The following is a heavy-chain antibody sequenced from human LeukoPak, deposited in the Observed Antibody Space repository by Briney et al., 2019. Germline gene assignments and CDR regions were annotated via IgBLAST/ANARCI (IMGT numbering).Heavy chain of an antibody. Sequence: GESVKISCKASGYSFPSYWIAWVRQMPGKGLEWMGIIYPGGSDTRYSPSFQGQVTMSVDKSIDTAYLQWSSLKASDTAMYYCARLYSYYYDSSGADDYWDQGTLVTVSS. V-gene: IGHV5-51*01. D-gene: IGHD3-22*01. CDR1: GYSFPSYW. CDR2: IYPGGSDT. CDR3: ARLYSYYYDSSGADDY. J-gene: IGHJ4*02.